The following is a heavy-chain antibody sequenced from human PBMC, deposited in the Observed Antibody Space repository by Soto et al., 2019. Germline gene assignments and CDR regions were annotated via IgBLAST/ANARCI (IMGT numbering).Heavy chain of an antibody. Sequence: QVQLVQSGAEVKKPGASVKISCKASGYTFTSDDFNWVRRAAGQGREWMGWMNPNNGNTGYAQKFQGRVTMTRDTSISTAYMELSSLTSEARAVYYCAKGPMNWGFDSWGQGTLVTVSS. CDR3: AKGPMNWGFDS. D-gene: IGHD7-27*01. CDR2: MNPNNGNT. J-gene: IGHJ4*02. V-gene: IGHV1-8*01. CDR1: GYTFTSDD.